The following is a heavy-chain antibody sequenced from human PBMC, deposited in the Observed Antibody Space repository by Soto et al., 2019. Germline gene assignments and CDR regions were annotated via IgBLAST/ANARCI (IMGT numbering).Heavy chain of an antibody. V-gene: IGHV1-69*06. J-gene: IGHJ4*02. CDR1: GGTFNNYV. Sequence: QVQLVQSGAEVKKPGSSVKVSCKASGGTFNNYVVNWVRQAPGQGLEWMGGILPIFATANYAQKFQGRVTITADKSTSTAYMELTSLSSEDTAVYYCAGRCDSTTCLGHFDYWGQGTLVTVAS. CDR3: AGRCDSTTCLGHFDY. CDR2: ILPIFATA. D-gene: IGHD2-2*01.